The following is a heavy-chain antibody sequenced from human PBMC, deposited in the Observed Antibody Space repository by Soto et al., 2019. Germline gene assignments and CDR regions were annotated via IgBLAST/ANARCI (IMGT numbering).Heavy chain of an antibody. D-gene: IGHD5-18*01. CDR2: INHSGST. CDR3: ARGRRGYSYGLSYTRGYYFDY. CDR1: GGSFSGYY. J-gene: IGHJ4*02. V-gene: IGHV4-34*01. Sequence: SDTLSLTCAVYGGSFSGYYWSWIRQPPGKGLEWIGEINHSGSTNYNPSLKSRVTISVDTSKNQFSLKLSSVTAADTAVYYCARGRRGYSYGLSYTRGYYFDYWGQGTLVTVSS.